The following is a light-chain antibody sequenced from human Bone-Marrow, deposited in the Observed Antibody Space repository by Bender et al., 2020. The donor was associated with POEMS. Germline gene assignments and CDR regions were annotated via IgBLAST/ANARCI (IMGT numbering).Light chain of an antibody. CDR2: DDS. Sequence: SYVLTQPPSVSVSPGQPARITCGGDNIARKSVHWYQQKVGQAPVLVVFDDSDRPSGIPERFSGSNSGNTATLTISRVDAGDEADFYCQVWDGSSDRLVLGGGTKLTVL. V-gene: IGLV3-21*02. CDR1: NIARKS. CDR3: QVWDGSSDRLV. J-gene: IGLJ3*02.